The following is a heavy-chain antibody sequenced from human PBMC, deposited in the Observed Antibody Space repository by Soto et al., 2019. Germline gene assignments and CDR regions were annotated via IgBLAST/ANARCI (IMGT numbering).Heavy chain of an antibody. V-gene: IGHV3-21*04. Sequence: PGGSLRLSCAASGFTFSSYSMNWVRQAPGKGLEWVSSISSSSSYIYYADSVKGRFTISRDNAKNSLYLQMNSLRAEDTAVYYCARGEGSYAPTVYVYSGQGTLVTVSP. CDR3: ARGEGSYAPTVYVY. J-gene: IGHJ4*02. CDR1: GFTFSSYS. D-gene: IGHD2-2*01. CDR2: ISSSSSYI.